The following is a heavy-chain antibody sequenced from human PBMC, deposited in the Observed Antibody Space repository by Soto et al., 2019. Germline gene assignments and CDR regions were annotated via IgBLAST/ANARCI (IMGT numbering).Heavy chain of an antibody. Sequence: PGGSLRLSCAASGFTFSSHSMNWVRQAPGKGLEWVSYISSSSSTIYYADSVKGRFTISRDNAKNSLYLQMNSLRDEDTAVYYCARVRRITIFGVVTLPYGMDVWGQGTTVTVSS. CDR3: ARVRRITIFGVVTLPYGMDV. J-gene: IGHJ6*02. CDR2: ISSSSSTI. D-gene: IGHD3-3*01. V-gene: IGHV3-48*02. CDR1: GFTFSSHS.